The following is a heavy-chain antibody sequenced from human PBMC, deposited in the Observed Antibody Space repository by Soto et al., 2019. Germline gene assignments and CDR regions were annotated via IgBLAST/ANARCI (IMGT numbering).Heavy chain of an antibody. CDR3: ARAPQDITIFGVVEYYYYMDV. J-gene: IGHJ6*03. V-gene: IGHV3-7*01. CDR2: IKQDGSEK. Sequence: GGSLRLSCAASGFTFSSYWMSWVRQAPGKGREWVANIKQDGSEKYYVDSVKGRFTISRDNAKNSLYLQMNSLRAEDTAVYYCARAPQDITIFGVVEYYYYMDVWGKGTTVTVSS. CDR1: GFTFSSYW. D-gene: IGHD3-3*01.